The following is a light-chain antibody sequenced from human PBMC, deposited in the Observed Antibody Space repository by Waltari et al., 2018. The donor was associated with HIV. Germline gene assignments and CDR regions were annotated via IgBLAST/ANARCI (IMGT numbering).Light chain of an antibody. CDR3: QQYNNWPPTWT. J-gene: IGKJ1*01. CDR2: DAS. V-gene: IGKV3-15*01. Sequence: EIVVTQSPGTLSVSPGERAPLSCRARQSVGVNFAGYQQKPGQAPRLLIYDASTRATGIPARFSGSRSETEFSLTISSLQSEDFAVYYCQQYNNWPPTWTFGQGTKVEIK. CDR1: QSVGVN.